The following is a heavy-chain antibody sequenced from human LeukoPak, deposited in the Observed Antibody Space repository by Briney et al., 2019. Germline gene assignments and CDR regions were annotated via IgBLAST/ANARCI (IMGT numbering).Heavy chain of an antibody. D-gene: IGHD6-13*01. CDR2: IYYSGST. CDR3: ARALKSGSWYFDY. V-gene: IGHV4-59*01. CDR1: GGSISSYY. Sequence: PSETLSLTCTVSGGSISSYYWSWIRQPPGKGLEWIGYIYYSGSTNYNPSLKSRVTISVDTSKNQFSLKLSSVTAADTAVYYCARALKSGSWYFDYWGQGTLVTVSS. J-gene: IGHJ4*02.